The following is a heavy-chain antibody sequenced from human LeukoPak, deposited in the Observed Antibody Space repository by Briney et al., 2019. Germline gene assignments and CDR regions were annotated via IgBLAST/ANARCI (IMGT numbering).Heavy chain of an antibody. V-gene: IGHV1-18*01. CDR3: ARAGRVTYYYFDY. Sequence: ASVKVSCKASGYMFTRYGISWVRQAPGQGLEWMGWISGSNGNTNYAQKFQGRVTMTTDTSTSTAYMELRSLRSDDTAVYYCARAGRVTYYYFDYWGQGTLVTVSS. D-gene: IGHD2-21*02. CDR1: GYMFTRYG. CDR2: ISGSNGNT. J-gene: IGHJ4*02.